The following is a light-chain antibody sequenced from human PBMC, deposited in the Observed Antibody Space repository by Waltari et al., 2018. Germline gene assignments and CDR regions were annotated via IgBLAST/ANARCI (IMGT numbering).Light chain of an antibody. CDR3: SSFTSSTTGS. J-gene: IGLJ2*01. CDR2: DVN. CDR1: SRDSCCYEY. Sequence: SALTQPDSVSGSPGQSITISCSGISRDSCCYEYVSWYQQHPGKAPKVIIYDVNNRPSGVSVRFSGSTSGSSASLTISGLQAEDEADYYCSSFTSSTTGSFGGGTKVTVL. V-gene: IGLV2-14*03.